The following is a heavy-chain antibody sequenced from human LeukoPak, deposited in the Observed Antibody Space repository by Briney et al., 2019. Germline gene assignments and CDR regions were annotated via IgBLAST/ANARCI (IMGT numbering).Heavy chain of an antibody. CDR2: IIPIFGTA. J-gene: IGHJ4*02. D-gene: IGHD2-2*01. CDR3: ATRGYCSSTSCYDY. V-gene: IGHV1-69*06. Sequence: ASVKVSCKASGYTFTSYGISWVRQAPGQGLEWMGGIIPIFGTANYAQKFQGRVTITADKSTSTAYMELSSLRSEDTAVCYCATRGYCSSTSCYDYWGQGTLVTVSS. CDR1: GYTFTSYG.